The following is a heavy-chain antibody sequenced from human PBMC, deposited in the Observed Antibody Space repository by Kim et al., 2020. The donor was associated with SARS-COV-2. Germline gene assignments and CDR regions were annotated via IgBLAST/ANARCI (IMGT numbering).Heavy chain of an antibody. J-gene: IGHJ4*02. CDR3: ARSRREVRAMAFDY. CDR2: ISYDGSNK. Sequence: GGSLRLSCAASGFTFSSYAMHWVRQAPGKGLEWVAVISYDGSNKYYADSVKGRFTISRDNSKNTLYLQMNSLRAEDTAVYYCARSRREVRAMAFDYWGQGTLVTVSS. D-gene: IGHD1-26*01. V-gene: IGHV3-30-3*01. CDR1: GFTFSSYA.